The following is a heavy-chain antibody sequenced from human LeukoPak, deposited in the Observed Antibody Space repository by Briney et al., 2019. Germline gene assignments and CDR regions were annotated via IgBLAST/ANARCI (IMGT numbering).Heavy chain of an antibody. D-gene: IGHD3-10*01. Sequence: PGGSLRLSCAASGLPFSYYGFHWVRQAPGKGLEWVAFIRFDGDDTYYSESVKGRFTISRDTSRSTLYLQMNSLRAEDTAIYYCAKDLMRDRWFGESWGQGTLVIVSS. J-gene: IGHJ5*02. CDR3: AKDLMRDRWFGES. CDR2: IRFDGDDT. V-gene: IGHV3-30*02. CDR1: GLPFSYYG.